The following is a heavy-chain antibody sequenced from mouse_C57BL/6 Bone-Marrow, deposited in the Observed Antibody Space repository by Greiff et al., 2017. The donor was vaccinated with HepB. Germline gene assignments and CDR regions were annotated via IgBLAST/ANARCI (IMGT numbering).Heavy chain of an antibody. CDR2: ISNGGGST. Sequence: EVQVVESGGGLVQPGGSLKLSCAASGFTFSDYYMYWVRQTPEKRLEWVAYISNGGGSTYYPDTVKGRFTISRDNAKNTLYLQMSRLKSEDTAMYYCARLRYYGSSSYWYFDVWGTGTTVTVSS. V-gene: IGHV5-12*01. J-gene: IGHJ1*03. D-gene: IGHD1-1*01. CDR3: ARLRYYGSSSYWYFDV. CDR1: GFTFSDYY.